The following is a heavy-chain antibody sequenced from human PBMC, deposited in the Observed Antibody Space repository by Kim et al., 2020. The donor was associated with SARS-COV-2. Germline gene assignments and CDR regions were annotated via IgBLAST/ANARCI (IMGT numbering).Heavy chain of an antibody. J-gene: IGHJ4*02. V-gene: IGHV3-23*01. D-gene: IGHD2-15*01. CDR3: AKSLNVASPLNFFDY. Sequence: GGSLRLSCAASGFTFSTYVMTWVRQAPGKGLEWVSLRGSGGGIYYADSVKGRFTISRDDSESTLFLQMNSLRAEDTAVYYCAKSLNVASPLNFFDYWGRGTLVTVSS. CDR1: GFTFSTYV. CDR2: RGSGGGI.